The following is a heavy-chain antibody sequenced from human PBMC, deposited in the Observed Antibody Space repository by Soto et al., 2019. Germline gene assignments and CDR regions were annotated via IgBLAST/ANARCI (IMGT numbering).Heavy chain of an antibody. V-gene: IGHV3-30-3*01. D-gene: IGHD1-26*01. J-gene: IGHJ6*02. CDR2: ISSDGSLE. Sequence: GGSLRLSCTASEFTFSHYPLQWIRQAPGRGLEWVAAISSDGSLEYYADSVKGRFTISRDNSKNTLFLQMNGLKPEDTALYYCARDPTPIAGSYPLYFFFGLDVWGQGTTVTVSS. CDR1: EFTFSHYP. CDR3: ARDPTPIAGSYPLYFFFGLDV.